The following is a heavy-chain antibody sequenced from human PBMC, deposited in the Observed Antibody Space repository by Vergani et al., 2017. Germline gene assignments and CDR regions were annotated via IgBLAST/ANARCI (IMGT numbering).Heavy chain of an antibody. J-gene: IGHJ4*02. D-gene: IGHD3-10*01. CDR2: IYYSGST. CDR1: GDSISSYY. CDR3: ASTYGSGSYTFDY. V-gene: IGHV4-59*01. Sequence: QVQLQESGPGLVKPSETLSLTCTVSGDSISSYYWSWIRQPPGKGLEWIGYIYYSGSTNYNPSLKSRVTISVDTSKNQFSLKLSSVTAADTAVYYCASTYGSGSYTFDYWGQGTLVTVSS.